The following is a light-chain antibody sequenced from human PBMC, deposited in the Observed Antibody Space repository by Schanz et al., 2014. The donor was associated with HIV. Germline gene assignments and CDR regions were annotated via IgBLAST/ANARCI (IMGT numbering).Light chain of an antibody. J-gene: IGKJ2*03. CDR1: QNIGTW. CDR3: QHYNTYPYS. V-gene: IGKV1-5*03. CDR2: KAS. Sequence: QMIQSPSTLSASVGDRVTITCRASQNIGTWLAWYQQRPGKAPNLLIYKASNLHTGVLSRFSGSGSGTEFSLTITGLLPDDFATYYCQHYNTYPYSFGQGTKLEI.